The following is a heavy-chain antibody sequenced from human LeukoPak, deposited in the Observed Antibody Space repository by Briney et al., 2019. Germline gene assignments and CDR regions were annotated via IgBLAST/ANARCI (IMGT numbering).Heavy chain of an antibody. D-gene: IGHD1-26*01. CDR1: GGSFSGYY. Sequence: PSETLSLTCAVYGGSFSGYYWSWIRQPPGKGLEWIGEINHSGSTNYNPSLTSRGTISVDTSKNQFSLKLSSVTAADTAVYYCVRGDAGGATYSYWGQGTLVTVSS. J-gene: IGHJ4*02. CDR3: VRGDAGGATYSY. V-gene: IGHV4-34*01. CDR2: INHSGST.